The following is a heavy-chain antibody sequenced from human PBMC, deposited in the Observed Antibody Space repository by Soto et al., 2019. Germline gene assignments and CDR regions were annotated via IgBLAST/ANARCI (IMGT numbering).Heavy chain of an antibody. CDR2: IYHSGST. J-gene: IGHJ4*02. Sequence: QLQLQESGSGLVKPSQTLSLTCAVSGGSISSGGYSWSLIRQPPGKGLEWIGYIYHSGSTYYNPSLKSRVTISVDRSNNQFSLKLSSVTAADTAVYYCARGGVDYGGNSVFDYWGQGTLVTVSS. CDR3: ARGGVDYGGNSVFDY. V-gene: IGHV4-30-2*01. D-gene: IGHD4-17*01. CDR1: GGSISSGGYS.